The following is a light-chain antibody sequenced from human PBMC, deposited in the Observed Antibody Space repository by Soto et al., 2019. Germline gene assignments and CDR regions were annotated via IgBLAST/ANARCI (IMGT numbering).Light chain of an antibody. CDR1: QSVSSD. CDR3: QQYNNWPRT. Sequence: EIVMTQSPATLSVSPGERATLSCRASQSVSSDLAWYQQKPGQAPRLLISGASTRATGIPVRFSGSGSGTEFTLTISSLQSEDFAVYYWQQYNNWPRTLGQGTKVEIK. CDR2: GAS. J-gene: IGKJ1*01. V-gene: IGKV3-15*01.